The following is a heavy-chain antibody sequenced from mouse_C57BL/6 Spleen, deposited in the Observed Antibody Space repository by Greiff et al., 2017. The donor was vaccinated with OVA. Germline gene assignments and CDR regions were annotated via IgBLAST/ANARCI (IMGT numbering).Heavy chain of an antibody. CDR1: GYTFTDYY. Sequence: VKVVESGPELVKPGASVKISCKASGYTFTDYYINWVKQRPGQGLEWIGWIFPGSGSTYYNEKFKGKATLTVDKSSSTAYMLLSSLTSEDSAVYFCARSPPITTVGGYFDVWGTGTTVTVSS. CDR2: IFPGSGST. CDR3: ARSPPITTVGGYFDV. D-gene: IGHD1-1*01. J-gene: IGHJ1*03. V-gene: IGHV1-75*01.